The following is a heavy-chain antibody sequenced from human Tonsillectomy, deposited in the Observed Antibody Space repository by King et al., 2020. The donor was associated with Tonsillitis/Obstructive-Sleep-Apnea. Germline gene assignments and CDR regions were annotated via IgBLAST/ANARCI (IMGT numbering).Heavy chain of an antibody. J-gene: IGHJ6*02. V-gene: IGHV4-59*01. CDR3: ARDRPPRQLVRRDYYYGMDV. CDR1: GGSISSYY. CDR2: IYYSGST. D-gene: IGHD6-13*01. Sequence: VQLQESGPGLVKPSETLSLTCTVSGGSISSYYWSWIRQPPGKGLEWIGYIYYSGSTNYNPSLKSRVTISVDTSKNQFSLKLSSVTAADTAVYYCARDRPPRQLVRRDYYYGMDVWGQGTTVTVSS.